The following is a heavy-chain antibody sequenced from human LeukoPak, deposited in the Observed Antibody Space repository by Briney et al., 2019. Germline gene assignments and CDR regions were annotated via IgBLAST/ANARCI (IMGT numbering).Heavy chain of an antibody. CDR3: TTGLMITFGGVIVSTDY. D-gene: IGHD3-16*02. CDR1: GFTFTYAW. Sequence: GGSLRLSCAASGFTFTYAWMNWVRQAPGKGLECFGRIKSKTDGGTTDYAAPVKGRFTISRDDSKNTLYLQMNSLKTEDTAVYYCTTGLMITFGGVIVSTDYWGQGTLVTVSS. CDR2: IKSKTDGGTT. V-gene: IGHV3-15*01. J-gene: IGHJ4*02.